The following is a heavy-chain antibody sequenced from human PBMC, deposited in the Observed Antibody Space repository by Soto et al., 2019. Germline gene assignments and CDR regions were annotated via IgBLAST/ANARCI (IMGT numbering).Heavy chain of an antibody. V-gene: IGHV6-1*01. J-gene: IGHJ6*02. Sequence: PSQTLSLTCAISGDSVSSNSAAWNWIRQSPSRGLEWLGRTYYRSKWFNDYAVSVESRITINADTSNNQFSLQLNSVTPEDTAVYFCERGSVLGIPVAPLNWGYFGLDVWGQGATVTVSS. D-gene: IGHD6-19*01. CDR1: GDSVSSNSAA. CDR2: TYYRSKWFN. CDR3: ERGSVLGIPVAPLNWGYFGLDV.